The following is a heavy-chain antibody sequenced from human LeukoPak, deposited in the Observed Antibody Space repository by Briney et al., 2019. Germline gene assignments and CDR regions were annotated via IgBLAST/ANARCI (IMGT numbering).Heavy chain of an antibody. V-gene: IGHV1-18*01. Sequence: ASVKVSCKASGYTFTSYGISWVRQAPGQGLEWMGWISAYNGNTNYAQKLQGRVTMTTDTSTSTAYMELRSLRSDDTAVYYCARDTTTYYYGSGSSDFDYWGQGTLATVSS. CDR3: ARDTTTYYYGSGSSDFDY. CDR1: GYTFTSYG. CDR2: ISAYNGNT. D-gene: IGHD3-10*01. J-gene: IGHJ4*02.